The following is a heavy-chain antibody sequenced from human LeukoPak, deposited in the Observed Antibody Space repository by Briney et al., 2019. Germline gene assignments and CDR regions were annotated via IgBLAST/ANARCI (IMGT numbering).Heavy chain of an antibody. Sequence: PGGSLRLSCAASGFTFSSYAMSWVRQAPGKGLEWVSAISGSGGSTYYADSVKGRFTISRDNSKNTLYLQMNSPRAEDTAVYYCAREKWELLHYYYMDVWGKGTTVTISS. D-gene: IGHD1-26*01. CDR1: GFTFSSYA. V-gene: IGHV3-23*01. CDR3: AREKWELLHYYYMDV. J-gene: IGHJ6*03. CDR2: ISGSGGST.